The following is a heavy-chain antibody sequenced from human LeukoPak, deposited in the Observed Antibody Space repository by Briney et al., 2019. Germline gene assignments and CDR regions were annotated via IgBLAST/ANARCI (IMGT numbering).Heavy chain of an antibody. CDR2: IDPSDSYT. D-gene: IGHD6-13*01. CDR1: GYSFTSYW. V-gene: IGHV5-10-1*01. Sequence: GESLKISCKGSGYSFTSYWISWVRQMPGKGLEWMGRIDPSDSYTNYSPSFQGHVTISADKPISTAYLQWSSLKASDTAMYYCARHENLPYEQVADYWGQGTLVTVSS. CDR3: ARHENLPYEQVADY. J-gene: IGHJ4*02.